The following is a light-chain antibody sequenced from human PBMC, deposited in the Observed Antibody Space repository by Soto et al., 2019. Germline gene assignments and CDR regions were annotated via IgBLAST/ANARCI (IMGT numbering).Light chain of an antibody. V-gene: IGLV2-11*01. CDR1: SSDVGGYDH. CDR3: CSYAGSYIFV. J-gene: IGLJ1*01. CDR2: DVT. Sequence: QSALTQPRSVSGSPGQSVTISCTGGSSDVGGYDHASWYQHNPGKAPKLMIYDVTKRPSGVPDRFSGSKSANTASLTISGLQAEDEADYYCCSYAGSYIFVFGTGTKLTVL.